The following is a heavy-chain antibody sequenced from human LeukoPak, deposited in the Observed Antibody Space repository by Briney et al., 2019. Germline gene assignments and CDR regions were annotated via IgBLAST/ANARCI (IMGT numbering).Heavy chain of an antibody. J-gene: IGHJ5*02. CDR2: IIPIFGTA. D-gene: IGHD3-10*01. V-gene: IGHV1-69*13. CDR1: GGNFSSYA. Sequence: ASVKVSCKACGGNFSSYAISWVRQAPGQGLEWMGGIIPIFGTANYAQKFQGRVTITADESTSTAYMELSSLRSEDTAVYYCARAEGSGSINWFDPWGQGTLVTVSS. CDR3: ARAEGSGSINWFDP.